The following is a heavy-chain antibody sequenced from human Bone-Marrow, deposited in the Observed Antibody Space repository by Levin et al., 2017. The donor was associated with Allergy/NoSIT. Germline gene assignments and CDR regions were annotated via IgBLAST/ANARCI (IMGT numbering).Heavy chain of an antibody. Sequence: GESLKISCAASGFTFSSYGMHWVRQAPGKGLEWVAVIWYDGSNKYYADSVKGRFTISRDNSKNTLYLQMNSLRAEDTAVYYCAREVYGRYYYYGMDVWGQGTTVTVSS. V-gene: IGHV3-33*01. D-gene: IGHD2/OR15-2a*01. CDR2: IWYDGSNK. CDR3: AREVYGRYYYYGMDV. CDR1: GFTFSSYG. J-gene: IGHJ6*02.